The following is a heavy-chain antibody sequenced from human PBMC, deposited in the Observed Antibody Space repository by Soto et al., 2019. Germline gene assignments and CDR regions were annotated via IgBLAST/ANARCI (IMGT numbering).Heavy chain of an antibody. CDR3: ARQLAVADPYFDY. Sequence: GGSLRLSCAASGFTFSSYDMHWVRQAPGKGLEWVSEIGTAGDTYYPGSVKGRLTISRENAKNSLYLQMNSLRAEDTAVYYCARQLAVADPYFDYWGQGTLVTVSS. V-gene: IGHV3-13*01. CDR1: GFTFSSYD. D-gene: IGHD6-19*01. CDR2: IGTAGDT. J-gene: IGHJ4*02.